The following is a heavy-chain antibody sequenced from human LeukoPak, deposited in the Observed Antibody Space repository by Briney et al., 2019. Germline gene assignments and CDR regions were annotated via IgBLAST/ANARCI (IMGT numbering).Heavy chain of an antibody. V-gene: IGHV3-53*01. J-gene: IGHJ5*02. CDR3: APYGWFDP. Sequence: GGSLRLSCAASGFVVSSNYMSWVRQAPGKGLEWVSVIYSGGTTYYADSVKGRFTISRDNSKNTLYLQMHTLRAEDTAVYYCAPYGWFDPWGQGTLVTVSS. CDR2: IYSGGTT. D-gene: IGHD4-17*01. CDR1: GFVVSSNY.